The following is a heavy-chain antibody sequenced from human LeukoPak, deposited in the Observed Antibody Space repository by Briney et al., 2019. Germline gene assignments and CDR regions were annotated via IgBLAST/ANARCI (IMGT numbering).Heavy chain of an antibody. J-gene: IGHJ4*02. Sequence: GTSLRLSCAASGFTFSSYGMHWVRQAPGKGLEWVAVISYDGSNKFYADSVKGRFAISRDNSKNTLYQQMNSLRAEDTAVYYCAKAGYSSGWRNFHYWGQGTLVTVSS. CDR1: GFTFSSYG. D-gene: IGHD6-19*01. V-gene: IGHV3-30*18. CDR3: AKAGYSSGWRNFHY. CDR2: ISYDGSNK.